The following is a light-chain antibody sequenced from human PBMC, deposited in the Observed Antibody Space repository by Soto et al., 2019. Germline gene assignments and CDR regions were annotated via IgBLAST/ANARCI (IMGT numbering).Light chain of an antibody. Sequence: ALRRSRVTLSLSPEDRATLSCSVSQSVSSYLAWYQQKPGQAPRLLIYDASNRATGTPARFSGSGSGTDFTLTISSLEPEDFAVYYCQQRSNWPPITFGQGTRLEIK. V-gene: IGKV3-11*01. CDR3: QQRSNWPPIT. CDR2: DAS. J-gene: IGKJ5*01. CDR1: QSVSSY.